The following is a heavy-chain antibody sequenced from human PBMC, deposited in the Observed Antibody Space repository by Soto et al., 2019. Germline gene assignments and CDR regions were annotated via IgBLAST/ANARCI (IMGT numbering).Heavy chain of an antibody. CDR1: RGSISSGTNY. V-gene: IGHV4-39*01. Sequence: SETLSLTCTVSRGSISSGTNYWAWIRQPPGKGLEWIANIYYSGSTFYNPSLKSRVTISLDTSKNQFSLKLRSVTAADTAVYYCARHEAGWYFDSCGQGTLVT. D-gene: IGHD6-25*01. CDR2: IYYSGST. CDR3: ARHEAGWYFDS. J-gene: IGHJ4*02.